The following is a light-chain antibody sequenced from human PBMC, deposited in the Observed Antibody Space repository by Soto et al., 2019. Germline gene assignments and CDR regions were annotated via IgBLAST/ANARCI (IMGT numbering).Light chain of an antibody. V-gene: IGKV3-20*01. Sequence: EIVLTQSPGTLSLSPGEGATLSCRASQSVSSTYLAWYQQKAGQAPRLLIYGASSRATGIPDRFSGSGSGTDFTLTSSRLEPEDFAVYYCQQYGSSPQTFGQGTKVEIK. CDR2: GAS. CDR3: QQYGSSPQT. J-gene: IGKJ1*01. CDR1: QSVSSTY.